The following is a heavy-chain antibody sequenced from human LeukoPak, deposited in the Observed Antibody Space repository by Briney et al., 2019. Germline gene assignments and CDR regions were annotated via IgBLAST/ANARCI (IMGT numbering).Heavy chain of an antibody. V-gene: IGHV4-34*01. CDR3: ARGSSSCWYGYFDL. CDR1: GGSFSGYY. CDR2: INHSGST. Sequence: SETLSLTCAVYGGSFSGYYWSWIRQPPGKGLEWIGEINHSGSTNYNPSLKSRVTISVDTSKNQFSLKLSSVTAADTAVYYCARGSSSCWYGYFDLWGRGTLVTVSS. D-gene: IGHD6-19*01. J-gene: IGHJ2*01.